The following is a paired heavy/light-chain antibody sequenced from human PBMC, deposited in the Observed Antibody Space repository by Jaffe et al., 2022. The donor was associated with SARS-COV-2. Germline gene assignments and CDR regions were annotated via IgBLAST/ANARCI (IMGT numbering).Heavy chain of an antibody. D-gene: IGHD2-21*02. V-gene: IGHV3-74*01. CDR1: GFTFRNHW. Sequence: EVQLVESGGGLVRPGGSLRLTCAASGFTFRNHWMHWVRQAPGEGLVWVSCISDEGTTTYYAESMKGRIAISRDNAKDTLYLQMNSLRAEDTAVYYCVRAVYKYGDGDWFDPWGQGTLVTVSS. J-gene: IGHJ5*02. CDR2: ISDEGTTT. CDR3: VRAVYKYGDGDWFDP.
Light chain of an antibody. V-gene: IGKV1-39*01. CDR3: QQNHISWA. J-gene: IGKJ1*01. CDR1: QSISNR. CDR2: AAI. Sequence: DIQMTQSPSSLSASVGDRVTITCRASQSISNRLNWYQQKPGRVPEVLISAAINLQSGVSSRFSGSGSGTEFTLTINSLQPEDYATYYCQQNHISWAFGQGTKVEVK.